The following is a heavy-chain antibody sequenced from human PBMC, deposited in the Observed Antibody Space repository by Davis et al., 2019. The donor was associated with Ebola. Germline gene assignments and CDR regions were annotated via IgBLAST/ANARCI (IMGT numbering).Heavy chain of an antibody. Sequence: PGGSLRLSCTVSGGSISSSSYYWSWIRQPPGKGLEWIGEINHSGSTNYNPSLKSRVTISVDTSKNQFSLKLSSVTAADTAVYYCARGYSYGLLLFDYWGQGTLVTVSS. CDR3: ARGYSYGLLLFDY. CDR2: INHSGST. J-gene: IGHJ4*02. CDR1: GGSISSSSYY. D-gene: IGHD5-18*01. V-gene: IGHV4-39*07.